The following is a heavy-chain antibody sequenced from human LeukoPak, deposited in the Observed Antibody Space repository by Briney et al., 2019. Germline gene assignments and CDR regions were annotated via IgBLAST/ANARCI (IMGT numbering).Heavy chain of an antibody. CDR2: ISWNSGSI. J-gene: IGHJ4*02. CDR3: AKDPSRQLWPNSFDY. V-gene: IGHV3-9*01. Sequence: PGGSLRLSCAASGFTFDDYAMHWVRQAPGKGLEWVSGISWNSGSIDYADSVEGRFTISRDNAKNSLYLQMNSLRAEDTALYYCAKDPSRQLWPNSFDYWGQGTLVTVFS. D-gene: IGHD5-18*01. CDR1: GFTFDDYA.